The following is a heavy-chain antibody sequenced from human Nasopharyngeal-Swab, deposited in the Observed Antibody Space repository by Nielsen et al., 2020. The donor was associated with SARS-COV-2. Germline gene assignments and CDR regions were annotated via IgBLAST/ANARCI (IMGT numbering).Heavy chain of an antibody. V-gene: IGHV1-2*06. D-gene: IGHD6-19*01. CDR2: INPNSGGT. CDR1: GYTFTSYA. CDR3: AKAVAGNFDY. J-gene: IGHJ4*02. Sequence: ASVKVSCKASGYTFTSYAMNWVRQAPGQGLEWMGRINPNSGGTNYAQKFQGRVTMTRDTSISTAYMELSRLRSDDTAVYYCAKAVAGNFDYWGQGTLVTVSS.